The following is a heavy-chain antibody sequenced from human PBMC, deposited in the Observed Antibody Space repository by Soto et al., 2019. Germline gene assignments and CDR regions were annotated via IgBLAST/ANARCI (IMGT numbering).Heavy chain of an antibody. J-gene: IGHJ4*02. CDR3: ASRHSSPYFDY. CDR2: IYYSGST. D-gene: IGHD6-13*01. V-gene: IGHV4-30-4*01. Sequence: QVQLQESGPGLVKPSQTLSLTCTVSGGSISSGDYYWSWIRQPPGKGLEWIGSIYYSGSTYYNPSLQSRLTISIXTSKNQFSLKLNSVTAADTAVYYCASRHSSPYFDYWGQGTLVTVSS. CDR1: GGSISSGDYY.